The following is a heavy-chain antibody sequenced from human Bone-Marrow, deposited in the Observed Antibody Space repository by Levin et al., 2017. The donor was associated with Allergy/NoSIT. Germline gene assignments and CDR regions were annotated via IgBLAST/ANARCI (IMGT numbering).Heavy chain of an antibody. CDR3: ARVTVDIVVVPAAKLNYYYYYMDV. J-gene: IGHJ6*03. CDR2: IIPIFGTA. CDR1: GGTFSSYA. Sequence: SVKVSCKASGGTFSSYAISWVRQAPGQGLEWMGGIIPIFGTANYAQKFQGRVTITADESTSTAYMELSSLRSEDTAVYYCARVTVDIVVVPAAKLNYYYYYMDVWGKGTTVTVSS. D-gene: IGHD2-2*03. V-gene: IGHV1-69*13.